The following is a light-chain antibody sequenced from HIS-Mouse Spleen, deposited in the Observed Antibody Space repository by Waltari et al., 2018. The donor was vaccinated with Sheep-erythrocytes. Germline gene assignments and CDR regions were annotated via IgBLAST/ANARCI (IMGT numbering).Light chain of an antibody. J-gene: IGLJ3*02. CDR3: CSYAGSSTWV. Sequence: QSALTQPASVSGSPGQSITISCTGTSSDVGSYNLVSWNQQHPGKAPKLLIYEGSKRASGVSNRVSGSKSGNTSSLAIAGLQAKDEADYYCCSYAGSSTWVFGGGTKLTVL. CDR1: SSDVGSYNL. V-gene: IGLV2-23*01. CDR2: EGS.